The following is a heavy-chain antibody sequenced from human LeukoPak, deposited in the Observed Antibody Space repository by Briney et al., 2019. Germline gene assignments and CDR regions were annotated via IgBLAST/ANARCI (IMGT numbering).Heavy chain of an antibody. CDR3: VREARGYHYTYFDY. V-gene: IGHV3-13*01. CDR1: GFTLGGHD. Sequence: GGSLRLSCTASGFTLGGHDMHWVRQTTGDGLEWVAAVSAGHHAFYAGSVKGRFTVSREDAKNSLYLQMNSLRAGDTAIYYCVREARGYHYTYFDYWGQGSLVTVSS. J-gene: IGHJ4*02. CDR2: VSAGHHA. D-gene: IGHD5-18*01.